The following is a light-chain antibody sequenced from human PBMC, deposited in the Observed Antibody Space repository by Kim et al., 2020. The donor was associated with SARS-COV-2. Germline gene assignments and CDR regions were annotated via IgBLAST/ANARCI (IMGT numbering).Light chain of an antibody. CDR3: QQYGSSPMYT. CDR1: QSVSSSY. CDR2: GAS. J-gene: IGKJ2*01. Sequence: SPGERATLSCRARQSVSSSYLAWYQQKPGQAPRLLIYGASSRATGIPDRFSGSGSGTDFTLTISRLEPEDFAVYSCQQYGSSPMYTFGQGTKLEI. V-gene: IGKV3-20*01.